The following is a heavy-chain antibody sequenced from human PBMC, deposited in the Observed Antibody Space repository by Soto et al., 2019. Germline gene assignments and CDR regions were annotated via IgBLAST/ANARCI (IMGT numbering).Heavy chain of an antibody. CDR3: AREEDIVVVVYGMDV. CDR2: INAGNGNT. V-gene: IGHV1-3*01. CDR1: GYTFTSYA. Sequence: QVPLVQSGAEVKKPGASVKVSCKASGYTFTSYAMHWVRQAPGQRLEWMGWINAGNGNTKYSQKFQGRVTITRDTSASTAYMELSSLRSEDTAVYYCAREEDIVVVVYGMDVWGQGTTVTVSS. J-gene: IGHJ6*02. D-gene: IGHD2-2*01.